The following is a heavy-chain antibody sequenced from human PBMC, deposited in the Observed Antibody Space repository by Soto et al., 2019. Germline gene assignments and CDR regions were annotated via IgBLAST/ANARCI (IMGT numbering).Heavy chain of an antibody. CDR1: GFTLRTYT. V-gene: IGHV3-21*06. Sequence: SCAASGFTLRTYTMNWVRQAPGKGLERVSSISISSSDRYYADSVRGRFTISRDNAKNALYLQMNSLRADDTAVYFCVRGMNPLFGGQGTLVTVSS. CDR2: ISISSSDR. J-gene: IGHJ4*01. CDR3: VRGMNPLF.